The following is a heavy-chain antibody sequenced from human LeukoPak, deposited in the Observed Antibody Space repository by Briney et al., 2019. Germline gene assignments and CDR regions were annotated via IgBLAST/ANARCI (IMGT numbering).Heavy chain of an antibody. CDR1: GGSFSGYY. J-gene: IGHJ6*03. D-gene: IGHD1-14*01. CDR3: ARDGPPDFYYYYYMDV. CDR2: INHSGST. Sequence: PSETLSLTCAVCGGSFSGYYWSWIRQPPGKGLEWIGEINHSGSTNYNPSLKSRVTISVDTSKNQFSLKLSSVTAADTAVYYCARDGPPDFYYYYYMDVWGKGTTVTVSS. V-gene: IGHV4-34*01.